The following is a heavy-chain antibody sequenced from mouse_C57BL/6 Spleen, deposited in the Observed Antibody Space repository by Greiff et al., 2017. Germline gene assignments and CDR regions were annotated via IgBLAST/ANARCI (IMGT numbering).Heavy chain of an antibody. Sequence: QVQLQQSGPGLVQPSQSLSITCTVSGFSLTSYGVHWVRQSPGKGLEWLGVIWSGGSTDYNAAFISRLSISKDNSKSQVFFKMNSLQADDTAIYYWARGDYGSSYEYFDVWGTGTTVTVSS. J-gene: IGHJ1*03. CDR1: GFSLTSYG. V-gene: IGHV2-2*01. D-gene: IGHD1-1*01. CDR3: ARGDYGSSYEYFDV. CDR2: IWSGGST.